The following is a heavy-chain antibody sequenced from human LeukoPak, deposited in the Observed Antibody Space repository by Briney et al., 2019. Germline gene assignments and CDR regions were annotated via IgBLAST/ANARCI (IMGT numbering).Heavy chain of an antibody. V-gene: IGHV4-59*08. J-gene: IGHJ4*02. Sequence: PSETLSLTCTGSSGSISTSYWSWIRQPPGKGLEWIGLIYDSRSATYNPSLKSRVALSIDTSKNEFSVKVNSVSAAYTSVYYSAGDSWANGVFDSWGQGTLVTVSS. CDR2: IYDSRSA. CDR1: SGSISTSY. D-gene: IGHD1-26*01. CDR3: AGDSWANGVFDS.